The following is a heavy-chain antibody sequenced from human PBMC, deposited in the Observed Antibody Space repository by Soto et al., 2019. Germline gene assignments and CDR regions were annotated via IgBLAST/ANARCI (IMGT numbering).Heavy chain of an antibody. J-gene: IGHJ5*02. V-gene: IGHV4-34*01. CDR1: GGSFSGYI. CDR3: ARVPSP. Sequence: SETLSLTCAVHGGSFSGYIWTWIRQPPGKGLQWIGQINHSGSTYYNPSLKSRVIISMHTSNDQFSLELTSVTAADTAVYYCARVPSPWGQGTLVTVSS. CDR2: INHSGST.